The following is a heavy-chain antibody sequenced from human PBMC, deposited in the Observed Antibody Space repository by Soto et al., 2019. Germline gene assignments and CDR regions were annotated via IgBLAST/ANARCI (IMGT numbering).Heavy chain of an antibody. J-gene: IGHJ6*02. CDR2: IYPGDSDT. CDR1: GYSFTSYW. Sequence: PGESLKISCKGSGYSFTSYWIGWVRQMPGKGLEWMGIIYPGDSDTRYSPSFQGQVTISADKSISTAYLQWSSLKASDTAMYYCASHYYDSSGYRYYYGMDVWGQGTTVTVSS. CDR3: ASHYYDSSGYRYYYGMDV. D-gene: IGHD3-22*01. V-gene: IGHV5-51*01.